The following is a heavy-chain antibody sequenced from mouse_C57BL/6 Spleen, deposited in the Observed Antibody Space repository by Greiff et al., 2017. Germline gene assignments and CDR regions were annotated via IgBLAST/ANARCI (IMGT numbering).Heavy chain of an antibody. J-gene: IGHJ4*01. CDR3: ARSPTTNYAMDY. Sequence: EVQLQQSGPVLVKPGASVKMSCKASGYTFTDYYMNWVKQSHGKSLEWIGVINPYNGGTSYNQKFKGKATLTVDKSSSTAYMELNSLTSEDSAVYYCARSPTTNYAMDYWGQGTSVTVSS. V-gene: IGHV1-19*01. CDR1: GYTFTDYY. D-gene: IGHD1-1*01. CDR2: INPYNGGT.